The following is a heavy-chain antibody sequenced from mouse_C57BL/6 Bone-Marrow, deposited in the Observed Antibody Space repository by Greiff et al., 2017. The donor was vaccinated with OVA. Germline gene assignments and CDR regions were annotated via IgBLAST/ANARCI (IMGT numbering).Heavy chain of an antibody. CDR3: ARVGNYVAWFAY. D-gene: IGHD1-1*01. J-gene: IGHJ3*01. V-gene: IGHV1-55*01. CDR1: GYTFTSYW. Sequence: QVQLQQPGAELVKPGASVKMSCKASGYTFTSYWITWVKQRPGQGLEWIGDIYPGSGSTNYNEKFKSKATLTVDTSSSTAYMQLSSLTSEDSAVYYCARVGNYVAWFAYWGQGTLVTVSA. CDR2: IYPGSGST.